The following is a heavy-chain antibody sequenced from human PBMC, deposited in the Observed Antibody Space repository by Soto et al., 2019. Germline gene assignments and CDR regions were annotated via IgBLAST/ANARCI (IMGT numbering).Heavy chain of an antibody. D-gene: IGHD3-10*01. J-gene: IGHJ4*02. CDR2: IRQDGGAQ. CDR1: GFTFTTYW. Sequence: GGSLRLSCVASGFTFTTYWMSWVRQARGKGLEWVANIRQDGGAQYYVDSVKGRFTISRDNAKNSVYLQMDSLRAEDTAVYYCVRGGHGSGSYLGSYWGQGILVTVSS. V-gene: IGHV3-7*03. CDR3: VRGGHGSGSYLGSY.